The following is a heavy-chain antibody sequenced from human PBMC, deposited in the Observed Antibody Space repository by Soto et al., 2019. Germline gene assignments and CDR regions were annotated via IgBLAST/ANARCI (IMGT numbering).Heavy chain of an antibody. CDR3: ARVGEPYYYYYMDV. V-gene: IGHV4-4*02. J-gene: IGHJ6*03. CDR1: GGSISSSNW. D-gene: IGHD1-26*01. Sequence: SETLSLTCAVSGGSISSSNWWSWVRQPPGKGLEWIGEIYHSGSTNYNPSLKSRVTISVDKSKNQFSLKLSSVTAADTAVYYCARVGEPYYYYYMDVWGKGTTVTVSS. CDR2: IYHSGST.